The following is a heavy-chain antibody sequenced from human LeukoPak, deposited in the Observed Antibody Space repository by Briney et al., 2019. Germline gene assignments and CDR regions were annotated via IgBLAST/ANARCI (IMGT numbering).Heavy chain of an antibody. D-gene: IGHD2-2*01. V-gene: IGHV1-18*01. CDR2: INGNNGNT. CDR3: ARDLPSISPVALTY. Sequence: ASVKVSCKASGYTFSSFGISLVRQAPGQGLEWMGWINGNNGNTNYAEKLQGRLTMTTDTSTSTAYMELRSLRSDDTAVYYCARDLPSISPVALTYWAQGTLVTVSS. J-gene: IGHJ4*02. CDR1: GYTFSSFG.